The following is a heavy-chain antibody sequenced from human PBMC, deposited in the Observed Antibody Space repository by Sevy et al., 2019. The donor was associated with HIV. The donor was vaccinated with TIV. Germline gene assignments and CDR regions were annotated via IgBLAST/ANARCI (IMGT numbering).Heavy chain of an antibody. CDR3: ARNRAAAGTRRGYFQH. CDR2: INHSGST. Sequence: SETLSLTCAVYGGSFSGYYWSWIRQPPRKGLEWIGEINHSGSTNYNPSLKSRVTISVDTSKNQFSLKLSSVTAADTAVYYCARNRAAAGTRRGYFQHWGQGTLVTVSS. D-gene: IGHD6-13*01. V-gene: IGHV4-34*01. J-gene: IGHJ1*01. CDR1: GGSFSGYY.